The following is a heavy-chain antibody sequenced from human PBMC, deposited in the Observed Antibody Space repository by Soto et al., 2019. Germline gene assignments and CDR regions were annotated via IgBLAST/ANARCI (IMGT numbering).Heavy chain of an antibody. CDR1: GFTFSGFD. V-gene: IGHV3-13*01. J-gene: IGHJ4*02. D-gene: IGHD3-22*01. CDR2: IGTAGDT. CDR3: ARGPYFYDTSDYFDS. Sequence: GGSLRLSCEASGFTFSGFDMHWVRQPTGKGLGWASTIGTAGDTYYAVSVKGRFTISRDNAKNSLSLQMNSLRAEDTAVYYCARGPYFYDTSDYFDSWGQGTLVTVSS.